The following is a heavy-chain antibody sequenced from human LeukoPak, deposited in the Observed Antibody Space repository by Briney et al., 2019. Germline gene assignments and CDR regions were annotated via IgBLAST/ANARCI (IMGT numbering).Heavy chain of an antibody. D-gene: IGHD6-13*01. V-gene: IGHV3-15*01. J-gene: IGHJ4*02. CDR1: GFTFSNAW. CDR3: TTTYPARIAAAGKAPYFDY. Sequence: GGSLTLECAASGFTFSNAWMSRVRQAPGQGKEWVGRIKSKTDGGTTDYAAPVKGRFTISRDDSKNTLYLQMNSLKTEDTAVYYCTTTYPARIAAAGKAPYFDYWGQGTLVTVSS. CDR2: IKSKTDGGTT.